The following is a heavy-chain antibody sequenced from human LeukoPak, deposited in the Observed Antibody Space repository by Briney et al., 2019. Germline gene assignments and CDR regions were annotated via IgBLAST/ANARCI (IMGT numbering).Heavy chain of an antibody. D-gene: IGHD6-13*01. J-gene: IGHJ4*02. CDR3: ARHNLAAGSFDY. V-gene: IGHV4-34*01. CDR1: GGSFSGYY. CDR2: INHSGST. Sequence: SETLSLTCADYGGSFSGYYWSWIRQPPGKGLEWIGEINHSGSTNYNPSLKSRVTISVDTSKKQFSLKLSSVTAADTAVYYCARHNLAAGSFDYWGQGTLVTVSS.